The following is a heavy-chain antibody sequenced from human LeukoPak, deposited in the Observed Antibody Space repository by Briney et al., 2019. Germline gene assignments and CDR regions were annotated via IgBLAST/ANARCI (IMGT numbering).Heavy chain of an antibody. CDR2: ISTSGGGT. CDR1: GLTFSSHW. V-gene: IGHV3-23*01. D-gene: IGHD4-11*01. CDR3: AKDQRGTVTTKYYFDY. J-gene: IGHJ4*02. Sequence: PGGSLRLSCAASGLTFSSHWMHWVRQAPGKGLEWVSAISTSGGGTYFTDSVKGRFTISRDNSKNTLYLQMNSLRAEDTAVYYCAKDQRGTVTTKYYFDYWGQGTLVTVSS.